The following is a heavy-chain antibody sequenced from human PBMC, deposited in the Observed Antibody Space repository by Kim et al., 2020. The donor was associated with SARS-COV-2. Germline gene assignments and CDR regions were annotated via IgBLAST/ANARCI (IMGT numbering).Heavy chain of an antibody. J-gene: IGHJ4*02. CDR3: ARDRWVYGSGSYKYDY. V-gene: IGHV3-11*04. D-gene: IGHD3-10*01. Sequence: SVKGRFTISRDNAKNSLYLQMNSLRAEDTAVYYCARDRWVYGSGSYKYDYWGQGTLVTVSS.